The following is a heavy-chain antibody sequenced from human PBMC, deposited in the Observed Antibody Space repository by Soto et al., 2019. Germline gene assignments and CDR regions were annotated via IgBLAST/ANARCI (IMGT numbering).Heavy chain of an antibody. D-gene: IGHD3-3*01. J-gene: IGHJ6*03. CDR2: ISAYNGNT. CDR1: GYTFTSYG. CDR3: ARGVLRFLYPGLNNYYMDV. Sequence: ASVKVSCKASGYTFTSYGISWVRQAPGQGLEWMGWISAYNGNTNYAQKLQGRVTMTTDTSTSTAYMELRSLRSDDTAMYYCARGVLRFLYPGLNNYYMDVWGKGTTVTVSS. V-gene: IGHV1-18*01.